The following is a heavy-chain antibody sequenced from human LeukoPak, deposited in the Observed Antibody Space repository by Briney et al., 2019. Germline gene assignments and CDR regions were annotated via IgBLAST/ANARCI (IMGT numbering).Heavy chain of an antibody. CDR2: INHSGST. V-gene: IGHV4-34*01. CDR3: ASSPDCSSTSCYGVVDY. D-gene: IGHD2-2*01. CDR1: GGSFSGYY. Sequence: PSETLSLTCAVYGGSFSGYYWSWIRQPPGKGLEWIGEINHSGSTNYNPSLKSRVTISVDTSKNQFSLKLSSVTAADTAVYYCASSPDCSSTSCYGVVDYWGQGTLVTVSS. J-gene: IGHJ4*02.